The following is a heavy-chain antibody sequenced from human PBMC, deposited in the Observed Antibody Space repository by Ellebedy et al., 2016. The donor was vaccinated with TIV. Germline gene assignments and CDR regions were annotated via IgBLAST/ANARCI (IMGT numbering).Heavy chain of an antibody. J-gene: IGHJ4*02. D-gene: IGHD3-16*01. V-gene: IGHV3-30*03. CDR3: ARGGRPPRWVEY. CDR2: ISSDGSHK. CDR1: GFIFSNHG. Sequence: GESLKISCAASGFIFSNHGMHWVRQAPGKGLEWVAVISSDGSHKDYADSVKGRFTISRDNSNNTLYLQMNSLRAEDPAVYYCARGGRPPRWVEYWGQGTLVTVSS.